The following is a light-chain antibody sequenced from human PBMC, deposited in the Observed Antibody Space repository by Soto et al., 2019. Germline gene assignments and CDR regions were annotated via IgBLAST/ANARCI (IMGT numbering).Light chain of an antibody. CDR3: ETWDDSLPGAV. CDR2: DNN. CDR1: SSNIGTNY. J-gene: IGLJ2*01. V-gene: IGLV1-51*01. Sequence: QSVLTQPPSVSAAPGQKVTISCSGSSSNIGTNYVSWYQQLPGTAPTLLIYDNNKRPSGIPDRFSASKSGTSATLDITGLQIGDEADYYCETWDDSLPGAVFGGGTKLTVL.